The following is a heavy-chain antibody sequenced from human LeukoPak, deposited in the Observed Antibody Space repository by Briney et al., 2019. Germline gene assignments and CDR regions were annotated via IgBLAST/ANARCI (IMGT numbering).Heavy chain of an antibody. V-gene: IGHV3-30*02. CDR1: GFTFSSYG. J-gene: IGHJ6*03. CDR2: IRYDGSNK. Sequence: GGSLRLSCAASGFTFSSYGMHWVRQAPGKGLEWVAFIRYDGSNKYYADSVKGRFTISRDNSKNTLYLQMNSLRAEDTAVYYCARDPYSGTYSDYYYYYMDVWGKGTTVTVSS. CDR3: ARDPYSGTYSDYYYYYMDV. D-gene: IGHD1-26*01.